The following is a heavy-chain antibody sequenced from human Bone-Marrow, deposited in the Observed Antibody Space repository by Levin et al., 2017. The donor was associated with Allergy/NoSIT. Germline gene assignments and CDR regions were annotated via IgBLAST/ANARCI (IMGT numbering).Heavy chain of an antibody. CDR1: GLTFKNAW. Sequence: TGGSLRLSCVVSGLTFKNAWMTWVRQAPGRGPEWVGRIKSKFDGGTTDYAAPVKGRFTISRDDSQNTVYLQMNSLTTEDTGMYYCTKDRPFTRGGVITNWGQGALVTVSS. CDR2: IKSKFDGGTT. J-gene: IGHJ4*01. D-gene: IGHD3-16*02. V-gene: IGHV3-15*01. CDR3: TKDRPFTRGGVITN.